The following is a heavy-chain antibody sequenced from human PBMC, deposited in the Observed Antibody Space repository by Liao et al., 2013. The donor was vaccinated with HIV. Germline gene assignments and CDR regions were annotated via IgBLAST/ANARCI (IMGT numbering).Heavy chain of an antibody. CDR1: GGTVSSFS. Sequence: QVQLQESGPRLVKPSETLSLTCTVSGGTVSSFSWTWIRQPAGKGLEWVGRIYTSGSTHYSPSLKSRATLSVDTSKNQFYLRLSSVTAADSAVYYCARGGDRISDRLSFDIVGPRDNGHRLF. CDR2: IYTSGST. J-gene: IGHJ3*02. CDR3: ARGGDRISDRLSFDI. D-gene: IGHD3-10*01. V-gene: IGHV4-4*07.